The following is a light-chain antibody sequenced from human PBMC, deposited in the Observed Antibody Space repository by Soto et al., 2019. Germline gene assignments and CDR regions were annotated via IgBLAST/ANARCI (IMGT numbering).Light chain of an antibody. Sequence: EIVLTQSPATLSLSPGERATLSCRASRSFASSYLAWYQHKPGQAPRLLFYAASSRATGIPDRFIGSGSGTDFTLTISRLESDDSAVYYCHHYDSSPPYTFGQGTKLEIK. V-gene: IGKV3-20*01. CDR3: HHYDSSPPYT. CDR2: AAS. CDR1: RSFASSY. J-gene: IGKJ2*01.